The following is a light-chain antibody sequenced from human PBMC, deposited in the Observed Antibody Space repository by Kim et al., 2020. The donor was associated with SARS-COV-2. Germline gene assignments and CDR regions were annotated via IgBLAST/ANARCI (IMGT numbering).Light chain of an antibody. Sequence: RATINCESSQSVLYISNNQNYLAWYQQKPGQPPKLLIYWASTREYGVPDRFSGSWSGTDFTLTISSLQAEDVSVYYCQQYYSTPYTFGQGTKLEI. CDR2: WAS. J-gene: IGKJ2*01. CDR1: QSVLYISNNQNY. V-gene: IGKV4-1*01. CDR3: QQYYSTPYT.